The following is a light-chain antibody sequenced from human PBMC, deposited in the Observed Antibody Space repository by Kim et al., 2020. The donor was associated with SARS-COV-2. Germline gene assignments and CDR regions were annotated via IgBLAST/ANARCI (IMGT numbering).Light chain of an antibody. CDR3: QQYGSPPPLT. CDR2: GAT. Sequence: EIVLTQSPGTLSLSPGETATLSCRASQFVHSNYLAWYRQRRGQAPTLLIYGATRRATGVPDRFRGSGSGADFTLTISGLEPEDFAVYYCQQYGSPPPLTFGGGTKVDIK. J-gene: IGKJ4*01. V-gene: IGKV3-20*01. CDR1: QFVHSNY.